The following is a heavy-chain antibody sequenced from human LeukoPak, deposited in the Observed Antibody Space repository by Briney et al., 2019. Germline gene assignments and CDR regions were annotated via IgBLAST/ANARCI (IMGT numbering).Heavy chain of an antibody. CDR3: LMYGSSGS. V-gene: IGHV3-7*05. CDR2: INPDGSVK. D-gene: IGHD6-19*01. J-gene: IGHJ5*02. Sequence: GRSLRLSCAASGFSFSSNWMGWVRQAPGKGLEWVANINPDGSVKYYVDSVKGRFTISRDNAKKSLYLQMNSLRGEDTAVYYCLMYGSSGSWGQGTLVTVTS. CDR1: GFSFSSNW.